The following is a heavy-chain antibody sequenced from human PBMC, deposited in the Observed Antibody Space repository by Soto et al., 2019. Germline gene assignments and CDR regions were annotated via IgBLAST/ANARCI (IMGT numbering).Heavy chain of an antibody. CDR1: GFRFSSYA. CDR3: ARWATTGGFDF. J-gene: IGHJ4*02. V-gene: IGHV3-23*01. D-gene: IGHD1-1*01. Sequence: EVQVLESGGGWVQPGGSLRVTCAASGFRFSSYALSWVRLAPGRGLEWVSGITSSGAYTYFADSVEGRFSISRDNSKNTLFLHMDSLQVDDTAIYFCARWATTGGFDFWGPGTRVTVSS. CDR2: ITSSGAYT.